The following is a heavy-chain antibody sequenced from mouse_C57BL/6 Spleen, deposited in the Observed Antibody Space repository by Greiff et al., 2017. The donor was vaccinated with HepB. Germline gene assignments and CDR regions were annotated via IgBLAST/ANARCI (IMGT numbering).Heavy chain of an antibody. Sequence: LVESGPELVKPGASVKISCKASGYSFTGYYMNWVKQSPEKSLEWIGEINPSTGGTTYNQKFKAKATLTVDKSSSTAYMQLKSLTSEDSAVYYCARGRSSYWYFDDWGTGTTVTVSS. CDR1: GYSFTGYY. D-gene: IGHD1-1*01. V-gene: IGHV1-42*01. J-gene: IGHJ1*03. CDR3: ARGRSSYWYFDD. CDR2: INPSTGGT.